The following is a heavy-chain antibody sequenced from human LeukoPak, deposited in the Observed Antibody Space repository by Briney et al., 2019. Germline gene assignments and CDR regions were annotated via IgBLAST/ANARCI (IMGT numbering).Heavy chain of an antibody. CDR1: GFTFSSYA. Sequence: PGGSLRLSCAASGFTFSSYAMHWVRQAPGKGLEWVAVISYDGSNKYYADSVKGRFTISRDNSKNTLYLQMNSLRAEDTAVYYCARDWDLGATPPLQFDYWGQGTLVTVSS. D-gene: IGHD1-26*01. CDR2: ISYDGSNK. J-gene: IGHJ4*02. CDR3: ARDWDLGATPPLQFDY. V-gene: IGHV3-30-3*01.